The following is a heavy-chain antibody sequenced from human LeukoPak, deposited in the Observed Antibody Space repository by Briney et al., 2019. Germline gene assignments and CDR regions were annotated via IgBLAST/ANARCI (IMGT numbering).Heavy chain of an antibody. J-gene: IGHJ4*02. CDR1: GFTFSDYY. D-gene: IGHD5-18*01. Sequence: GGSLRLSCAASGFTFSDYYMSWIRQAPGKGLEWVSYISSSGSTIYYADSVKGRFTISRDNAKNSLYLQMNNLRVEDTAVYYCARDQPIGYNYGYPFDNWGQGTLVTVPS. CDR2: ISSSGSTI. V-gene: IGHV3-11*04. CDR3: ARDQPIGYNYGYPFDN.